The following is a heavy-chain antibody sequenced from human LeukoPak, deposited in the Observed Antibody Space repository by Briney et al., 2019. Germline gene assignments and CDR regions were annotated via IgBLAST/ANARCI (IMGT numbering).Heavy chain of an antibody. CDR1: GLTFSTYA. J-gene: IGHJ4*02. D-gene: IGHD2-2*03. CDR2: MRYDGNDQ. CDR3: ASLLGYCRTNCPPSPDF. V-gene: IGHV3-30*02. Sequence: GGSLRLSCAASGLTFSTYAMHWVRQAPGKGLEWVAFMRYDGNDQYYADSVKGRFTISRDNSKSTLYLQMNSLRAEDTAIYYCASLLGYCRTNCPPSPDFWGRGTLVTVSS.